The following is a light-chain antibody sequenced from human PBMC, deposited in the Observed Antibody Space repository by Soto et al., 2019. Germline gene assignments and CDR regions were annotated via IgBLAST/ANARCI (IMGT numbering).Light chain of an antibody. CDR2: DVS. CDR3: SSYTSSSTYV. CDR1: SSDVGNYNY. J-gene: IGLJ1*01. Sequence: ALTQPASVSGSPGQSITISCTGTSSDVGNYNYVSWYQQHPGKAPKLMIHDVSNRPSGVSNRFSGSKSGNTASLTISGLQAEDEADYYCSSYTSSSTYVFGTGTKVTVL. V-gene: IGLV2-14*01.